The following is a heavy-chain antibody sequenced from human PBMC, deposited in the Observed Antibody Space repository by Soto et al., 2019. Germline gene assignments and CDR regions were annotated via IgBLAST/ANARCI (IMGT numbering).Heavy chain of an antibody. D-gene: IGHD3-22*01. V-gene: IGHV3-30-3*01. CDR3: ARGRRYDSSGYYYTDYYYGMDV. CDR1: GFTFSSYA. Sequence: ESGGGVVQPGRSLRLSCAASGFTFSSYAMHWVRQAPGKGLEWVAVISYDGSNKYYADSVKGRFTISRDNSKNTLYLQMNSLRAEDTAVYYWARGRRYDSSGYYYTDYYYGMDVWGQGTTVTVSS. J-gene: IGHJ6*02. CDR2: ISYDGSNK.